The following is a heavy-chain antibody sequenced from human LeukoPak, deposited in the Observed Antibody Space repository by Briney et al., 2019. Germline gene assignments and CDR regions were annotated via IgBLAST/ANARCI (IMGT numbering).Heavy chain of an antibody. CDR2: INSDGSST. CDR1: GFTFSSYW. D-gene: IGHD4-11*01. CDR3: ASEHHTHDYSTSTLGP. Sequence: GGSLRLSCAASGFTFSSYWMHWVRQAPGKGLVWVSRINSDGSSTSYADSVKGRFPISRDNAKNTLYLQLNSLRAEDTAVYYCASEHHTHDYSTSTLGPWGQGTLVTVSS. V-gene: IGHV3-74*01. J-gene: IGHJ5*02.